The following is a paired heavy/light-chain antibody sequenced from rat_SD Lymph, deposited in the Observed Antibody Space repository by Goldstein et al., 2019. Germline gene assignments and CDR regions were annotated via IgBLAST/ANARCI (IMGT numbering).Light chain of an antibody. CDR3: MQATHAPWT. CDR1: QSLLDSDGNTY. V-gene: IGKV2S26*01. CDR2: LVS. J-gene: IGKJ1*01. Sequence: DVVLTQTPSILSATIGQSVSISCRSSQSLLDSDGNTYLYWFLQRPGQSPQRLIYLVSNLGSGVPNRFSGSGSGTDFTLKISGVEAEDLGVYYCMQATHAPWTFGGGTKLELK.
Heavy chain of an antibody. CDR3: TRLGDDGYYYMDA. V-gene: IGHV5-31*01. CDR2: ITNTGGST. CDR1: GFTFNNYW. D-gene: IGHD1-12*03. J-gene: IGHJ4*01. Sequence: EVQLVESGGGLVQPGRSLKLSCVASGFTFNNYWMTWIRQAPGKGLEWVASITNTGGSTYYPDSVKGRFTISRDNAKSTLYLQMNSLRSEDTATYYCTRLGDDGYYYMDAWGQGASVTVSS.